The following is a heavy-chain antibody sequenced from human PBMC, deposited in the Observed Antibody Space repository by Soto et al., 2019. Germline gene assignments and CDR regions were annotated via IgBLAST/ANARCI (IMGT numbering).Heavy chain of an antibody. V-gene: IGHV1-18*01. J-gene: IGHJ4*02. D-gene: IGHD3-10*01. CDR2: ISAYNGNT. CDR1: GYTFTSSG. CDR3: ARCELDYYGSGSYLPYCHANDY. Sequence: GASVKVSCKASGYTFTSSGISWVRQAPGQGLEWMGWISAYNGNTNHAQKLQGRVTMTTDTSTSTAYMELRSLRSDDTAVYYCARCELDYYGSGSYLPYCHANDYWGQGTLVTVSS.